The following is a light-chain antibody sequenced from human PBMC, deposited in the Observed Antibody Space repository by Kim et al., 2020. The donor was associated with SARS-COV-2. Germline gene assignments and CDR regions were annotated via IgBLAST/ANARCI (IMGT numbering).Light chain of an antibody. CDR3: QTWDTGIRV. J-gene: IGLJ3*02. CDR2: VNRDGSH. V-gene: IGLV4-69*01. Sequence: QLVLTQSPSASASLGASVQITCILSSGHSSYAIAWHQQQPGKGPRFLMKVNRDGSHIKGDGIPDRFSGSTSGAERYLTISSLQPEDEADYYCQTWDTGIRVFGGGTQLTVL. CDR1: SGHSSYA.